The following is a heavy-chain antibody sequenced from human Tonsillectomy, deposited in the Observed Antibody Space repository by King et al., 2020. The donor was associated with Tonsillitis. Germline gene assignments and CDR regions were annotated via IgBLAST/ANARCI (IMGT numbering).Heavy chain of an antibody. Sequence: VQLVESGGGLVQPGGSLRLSCAASGFTVSSNYMSWVRQAPGKGLEWVSVIYSGGTTYYADSVKGRFTISRHNSNNTLYLQMNSLRAEDTAVYYCALLAFADDYMDVAGKGTTVTVSS. D-gene: IGHD3-10*01. J-gene: IGHJ6*03. CDR3: ALLAFADDYMDV. V-gene: IGHV3-53*04. CDR2: IYSGGTT. CDR1: GFTVSSNY.